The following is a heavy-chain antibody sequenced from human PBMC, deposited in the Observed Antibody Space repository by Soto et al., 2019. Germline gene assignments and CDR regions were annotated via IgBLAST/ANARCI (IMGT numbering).Heavy chain of an antibody. CDR1: GFTVSSNY. Sequence: EVQLVESGEGLVQPGGSLRLSCAASGFTVSSNYMSWVRQAPGKGLECVSVLYSGGSTYYADSVKGRFTISRDSSKNTLYLHMNSLRAEDTAVYYCAREPRNRIAGSTTSEDYWCQGTLVTVSS. CDR3: AREPRNRIAGSTTSEDY. CDR2: LYSGGST. D-gene: IGHD1-7*01. J-gene: IGHJ4*02. V-gene: IGHV3-66*01.